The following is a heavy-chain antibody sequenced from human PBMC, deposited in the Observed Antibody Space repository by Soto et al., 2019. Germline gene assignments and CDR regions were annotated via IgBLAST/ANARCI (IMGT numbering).Heavy chain of an antibody. J-gene: IGHJ6*02. CDR1: GGSFSGYY. V-gene: IGHV4-34*01. D-gene: IGHD2-15*01. CDR2: INPRGSI. CDR3: ARGSRMRIPAASGRDYYYHGLDV. Sequence: QVQLQQWGAGLLKPSETLSLNCAVYGGSFSGYYWSWIRQPPGKGLEWIGEINPRGSINYKPSLKSRSTMTEDTSKNQFSPKLNSVTAADTAVFYCARGSRMRIPAASGRDYYYHGLDVWGQGTAVTVSS.